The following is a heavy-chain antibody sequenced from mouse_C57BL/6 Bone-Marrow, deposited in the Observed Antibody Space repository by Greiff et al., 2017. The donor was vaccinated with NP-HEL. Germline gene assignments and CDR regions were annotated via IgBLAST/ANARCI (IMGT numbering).Heavy chain of an antibody. CDR1: GFSLTSYG. CDR3: ASHYYGSSYGYYAMDY. D-gene: IGHD1-1*01. J-gene: IGHJ4*01. V-gene: IGHV2-5*01. CDR2: IWRGGST. Sequence: VKLMESGPGLVQPSQSLSITFTVSGFSLTSYGVHWVRQSPGKGLEWLGVIWRGGSTDYNAAFMSRLSITKDNSKSQVFFKMNSLQADDTAIYYCASHYYGSSYGYYAMDYWGQGTSVTVSS.